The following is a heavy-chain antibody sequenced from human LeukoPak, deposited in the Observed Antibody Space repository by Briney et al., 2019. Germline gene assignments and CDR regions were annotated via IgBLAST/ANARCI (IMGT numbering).Heavy chain of an antibody. CDR3: SYNHYDY. Sequence: GGSLRLSCAASGFTFSSYAMSWVRQAPGKGLEWVSRIKGDGTYTTYADSVKGRFTISRDNAKNTLYLQMNSLRVEDTAVYYCSYNHYDYWGQGTLVTVSS. J-gene: IGHJ4*02. CDR1: GFTFSSYA. D-gene: IGHD1-14*01. CDR2: IKGDGTYT. V-gene: IGHV3-74*01.